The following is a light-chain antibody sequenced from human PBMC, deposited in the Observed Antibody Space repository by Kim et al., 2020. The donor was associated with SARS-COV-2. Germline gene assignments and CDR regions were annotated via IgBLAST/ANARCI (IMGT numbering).Light chain of an antibody. V-gene: IGKV1-13*02. CDR3: QQFYSYPS. Sequence: AIQLTQSPSSLSASVGDRVTITCRASQGISSALAWYQQKPGKAPKLLIYDASSLESGVPSRFSGSGSGTDFTLTISSLQPEDFATYYCQQFYSYPSFGGGTKVDIK. CDR2: DAS. CDR1: QGISSA. J-gene: IGKJ4*01.